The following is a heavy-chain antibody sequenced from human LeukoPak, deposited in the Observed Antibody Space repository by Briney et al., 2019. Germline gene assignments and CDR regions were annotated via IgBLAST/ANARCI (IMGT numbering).Heavy chain of an antibody. J-gene: IGHJ4*02. V-gene: IGHV3-20*04. CDR3: ARDPYDSSGRN. D-gene: IGHD3-22*01. Sequence: GGSLRLSCAASGFTFDDYGMRWVRQAPGKGLEWVSGINWNGGSTGYVDSVKGRFTISRDNAKNSLYLQMNSLRAEDTALYYCARDPYDSSGRNWGQGTLVTVSS. CDR2: INWNGGST. CDR1: GFTFDDYG.